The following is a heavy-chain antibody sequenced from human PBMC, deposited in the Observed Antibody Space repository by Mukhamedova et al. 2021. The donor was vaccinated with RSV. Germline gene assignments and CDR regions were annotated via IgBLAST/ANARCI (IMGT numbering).Heavy chain of an antibody. D-gene: IGHD6-19*01. V-gene: IGHV3-30*01. CDR2: ISYDGSNK. CDR1: SYA. J-gene: IGHJ4*02. CDR3: AREHLQWLVGGDY. Sequence: SYAMHWVRQAPGKGLEWVAVISYDGSNKYYADSVKGRFTISRDNSKNTLYLQMNSLRAEDTAVYYCAREHLQWLVGGDYWGQGTL.